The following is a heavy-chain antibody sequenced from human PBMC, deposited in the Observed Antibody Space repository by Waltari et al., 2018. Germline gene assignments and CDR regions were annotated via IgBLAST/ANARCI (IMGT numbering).Heavy chain of an antibody. Sequence: QVQLQESGPGLVKPSQTLSLTCTVSGGSISSGSYYWRWIRQPAGKGLEWIGYIYTSGSTNYNPSLKSRVTISVDTSKNQFSLKLSSVTAADTAVYYCARDTRGFGGGHDAFDIWGQGTMVTVSS. J-gene: IGHJ3*02. CDR3: ARDTRGFGGGHDAFDI. V-gene: IGHV4-61*09. CDR1: GGSISSGSYY. CDR2: IYTSGST. D-gene: IGHD3-3*01.